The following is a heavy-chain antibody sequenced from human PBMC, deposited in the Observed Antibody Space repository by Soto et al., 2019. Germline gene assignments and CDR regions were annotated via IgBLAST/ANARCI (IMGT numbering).Heavy chain of an antibody. J-gene: IGHJ4*02. CDR2: ISYDGSNK. CDR1: GFTFSSYG. V-gene: IGHV3-30*18. CDR3: AKDSLLYYPGLFDY. D-gene: IGHD1-26*01. Sequence: GGSLRLSCAASGFTFSSYGMHWVRQAPGKGLEWVAVISYDGSNKYYADSVKGRFTISRDNSKNTLYLQMNSLRAEDTAVYYCAKDSLLYYPGLFDYWGQGTLVTVSS.